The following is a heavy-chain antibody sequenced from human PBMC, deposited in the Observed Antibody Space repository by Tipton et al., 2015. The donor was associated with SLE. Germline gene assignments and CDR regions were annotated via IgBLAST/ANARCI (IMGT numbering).Heavy chain of an antibody. CDR1: GRSISSFY. D-gene: IGHD6-13*01. V-gene: IGHV4-4*07. CDR2: VYSTGGT. J-gene: IGHJ3*02. Sequence: TLSLTCTVSGRSISSFYWSWIRQAPGKGLEWIGRVYSTGGTNYSPALRSRVTMSVDRSKNQFSLKVTSVTAADTAVYYCARGAAAAYDSFDMWGQGTTVTVSS. CDR3: ARGAAAAYDSFDM.